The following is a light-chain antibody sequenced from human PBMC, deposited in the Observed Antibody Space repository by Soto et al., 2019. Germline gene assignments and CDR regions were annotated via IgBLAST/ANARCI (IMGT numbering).Light chain of an antibody. Sequence: DIQMTQAPSSVSASVGDRVTITCRASQGISSWLAWYQQKPGKAPKLLIYKASSLESGVPSRFSGSGSGTEFTLTISSLQPDDFATYYCQQSYSNPRTFGQGTKVDIK. J-gene: IGKJ1*01. CDR1: QGISSW. CDR3: QQSYSNPRT. V-gene: IGKV1-12*01. CDR2: KAS.